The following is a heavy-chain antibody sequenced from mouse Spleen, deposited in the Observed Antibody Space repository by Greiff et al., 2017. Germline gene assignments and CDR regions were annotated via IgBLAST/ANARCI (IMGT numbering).Heavy chain of an antibody. CDR3: ARGAIYYYDGSYDYAMDY. CDR1: GYTFTSYW. CDR2: IDPSDSYT. D-gene: IGHD1-1*01. V-gene: IGHV1-69*01. J-gene: IGHJ4*01. Sequence: QVQLQQPGAELVMPGASVKLSCKASGYTFTSYWMHWVKQRPGQGLEWIGEIDPSDSYTNYNQKFKGKATLTVDKSSSTAYMQLSSLTSEDSAVYYCARGAIYYYDGSYDYAMDYWGQGTSVTVSS.